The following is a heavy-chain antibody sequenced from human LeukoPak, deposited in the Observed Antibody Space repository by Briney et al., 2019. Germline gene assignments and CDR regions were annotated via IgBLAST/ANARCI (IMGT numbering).Heavy chain of an antibody. J-gene: IGHJ4*02. V-gene: IGHV4-39*07. CDR1: GGSISNSRYY. CDR2: IYYSGST. Sequence: TASETLSLTCSVSGGSISNSRYYWGWIRQPPGKGLEWIGSIYYSGSTYYNPSLKSRVTISVDTSKNQFSLKLSSVTAADTAVYYCARGHRPDYCSGGSCYDYWGQGTLVTVSS. CDR3: ARGHRPDYCSGGSCYDY. D-gene: IGHD2-15*01.